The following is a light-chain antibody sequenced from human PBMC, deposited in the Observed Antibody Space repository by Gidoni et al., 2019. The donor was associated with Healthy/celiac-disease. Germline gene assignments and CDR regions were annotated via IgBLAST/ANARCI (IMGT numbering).Light chain of an antibody. V-gene: IGLV2-23*01. CDR3: CSYAGSSTVV. CDR1: SSDVGSYNL. Sequence: QSALTQPAPVSGSPGQSITIPCTGTSSDVGSYNLVSWYQQHPGKAPKLMIYEGSKRPSGVSKRFSGSKSGNTASLTISGLQAEDEADYYCCSYAGSSTVVFGGGTKLTVL. J-gene: IGLJ2*01. CDR2: EGS.